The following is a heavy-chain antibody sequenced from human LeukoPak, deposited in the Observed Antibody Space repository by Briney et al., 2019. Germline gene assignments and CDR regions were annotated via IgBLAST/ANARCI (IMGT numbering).Heavy chain of an antibody. Sequence: ASVKVSCKTSGYRFSDYYMHWVRQAPGQGLEWMGGINPDSGGTNYAQKFQGRVTMTRDTSISTAYMELSSPRSDDTSVYYCARRSGSDAFDIWGQGTMVTVSS. D-gene: IGHD3-3*01. CDR3: ARRSGSDAFDI. V-gene: IGHV1-2*02. CDR1: GYRFSDYY. CDR2: INPDSGGT. J-gene: IGHJ3*02.